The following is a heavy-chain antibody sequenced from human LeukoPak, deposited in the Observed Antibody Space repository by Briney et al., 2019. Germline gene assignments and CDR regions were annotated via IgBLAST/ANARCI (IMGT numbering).Heavy chain of an antibody. CDR2: ISYDGSNK. CDR1: GFTFSSYA. J-gene: IGHJ5*02. Sequence: GRSLRLSCAASGFTFSSYAMHWVRQAPGKGLEWVAVISYDGSNKYYADSVKGRFTISRDNSKNTLYLQMNSLRAEDTAVYYCARGPFDPWGQGTLVTLSS. CDR3: ARGPFDP. V-gene: IGHV3-30-3*01.